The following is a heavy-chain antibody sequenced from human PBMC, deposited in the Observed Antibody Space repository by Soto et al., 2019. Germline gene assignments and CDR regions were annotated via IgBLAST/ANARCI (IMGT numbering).Heavy chain of an antibody. J-gene: IGHJ1*01. CDR2: ILSKSAGGTT. V-gene: IGHV3-15*01. Sequence: EVQLVESGGGLVKPGGSLRLSCVAAGLTFNNAWMNWVRQSPGKGLEWVGRILSKSAGGTTDYAAPVKGRFTISRDESKNPLVLQINSLKTEDTAVYSSATYYDFWSASSQYWCQGTLVTVSS. CDR1: GLTFNNAW. CDR3: ATYYDFWSASSQY. D-gene: IGHD3-3*01.